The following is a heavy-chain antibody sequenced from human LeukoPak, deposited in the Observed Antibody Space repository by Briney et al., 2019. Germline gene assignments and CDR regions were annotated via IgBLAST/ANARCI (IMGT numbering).Heavy chain of an antibody. Sequence: GASVKVSCKASGYTFTGYYMHWVRQAPGQGLEWMGWINPNSGATHYAQSFRARVTMTRDTSIASSYMELTGLESDDTAVYYCARDRRILGGPENAGDFFDFWGQGSLVTVSS. D-gene: IGHD3-16*01. CDR2: INPNSGAT. CDR1: GYTFTGYY. V-gene: IGHV1-2*02. J-gene: IGHJ4*01. CDR3: ARDRRILGGPENAGDFFDF.